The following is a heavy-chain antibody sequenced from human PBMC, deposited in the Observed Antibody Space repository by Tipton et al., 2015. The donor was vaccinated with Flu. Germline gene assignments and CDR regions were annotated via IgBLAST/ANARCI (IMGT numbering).Heavy chain of an antibody. J-gene: IGHJ4*02. CDR2: IYYSGST. D-gene: IGHD6-13*01. V-gene: IGHV4-59*01. CDR1: GGSISGYY. CDR3: ARIAAAGTGYFDY. Sequence: TLSLTCTVSGGSISGYYWTRIRQPPGKGLEWIGYIYYSGSTNYNPSLKSRVTISVDTSKNQFSLKLSSVTAADTAVYYCARIAAAGTGYFDYWGQGTLVTVSS.